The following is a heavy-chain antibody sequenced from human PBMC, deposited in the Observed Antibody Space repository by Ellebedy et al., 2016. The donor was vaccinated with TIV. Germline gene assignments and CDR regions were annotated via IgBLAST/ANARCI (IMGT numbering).Heavy chain of an antibody. CDR3: TALVRGVITSLRFDY. J-gene: IGHJ4*02. D-gene: IGHD3-10*01. CDR1: GFTFKNAW. CDR2: IKSKTVGGTI. Sequence: PGGSLRLSCAASGFTFKNAWMSWLRQAPGKGLEWVGRIKSKTVGGTIDYAAPVKGRFTVSRDDSKNTMYLQMNSLKAEDTAVYYCTALVRGVITSLRFDYWGQGTLVTVSS. V-gene: IGHV3-15*05.